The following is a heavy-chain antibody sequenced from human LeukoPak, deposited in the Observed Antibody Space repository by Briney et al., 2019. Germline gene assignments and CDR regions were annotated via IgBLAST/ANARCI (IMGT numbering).Heavy chain of an antibody. Sequence: SETLSLTCTVSGGSISSYYWTWIRQPPGKGLEWIGYIYDSGRTNYNPSLKSRVTISVDTSRKQFSLKLSSVTAADTAVYYCARDLYGDYAFDIWGQGTLVTVSS. CDR1: GGSISSYY. V-gene: IGHV4-59*01. J-gene: IGHJ3*02. CDR2: IYDSGRT. D-gene: IGHD4-17*01. CDR3: ARDLYGDYAFDI.